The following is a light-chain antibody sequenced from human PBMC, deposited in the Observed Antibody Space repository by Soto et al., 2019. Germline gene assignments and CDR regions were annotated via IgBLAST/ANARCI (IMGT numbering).Light chain of an antibody. Sequence: EIVLTQSPDTLSLSPGERATLSCRTSQTVLTNYLAWYQQKPGQAPRLLIYDASRRASGIPDRFSGSGSGTDFTLTINTLEPEDFAVYYYQQCATSPLTFGQGTRVEIK. CDR3: QQCATSPLT. CDR1: QTVLTNY. V-gene: IGKV3-20*01. J-gene: IGKJ1*01. CDR2: DAS.